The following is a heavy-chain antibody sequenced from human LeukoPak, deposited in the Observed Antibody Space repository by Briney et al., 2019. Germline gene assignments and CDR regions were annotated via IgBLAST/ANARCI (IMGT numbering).Heavy chain of an antibody. V-gene: IGHV4-61*02. J-gene: IGHJ6*03. D-gene: IGHD5-18*01. CDR3: ARGGYSYGYYYYYYMDV. CDR1: GGSISSSSYY. CDR2: IYTSGST. Sequence: SETLSLTCTVSGGSISSSSYYWSWIRQPAGKGLEWIGRIYTSGSTNYNPSLKSRVTISVDTSKNQFSLKLSSVTAADTAVYYCARGGYSYGYYYYYYMDVWGKGTTVTISS.